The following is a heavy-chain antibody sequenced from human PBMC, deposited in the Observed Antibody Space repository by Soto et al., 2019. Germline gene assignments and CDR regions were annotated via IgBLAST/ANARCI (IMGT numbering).Heavy chain of an antibody. J-gene: IGHJ4*02. CDR2: IIPILGIA. V-gene: IGHV1-69*08. CDR1: GGTFSSYT. D-gene: IGHD7-27*01. CDR3: ARDRKGTGGGGADY. Sequence: QVQLVQSGAEVKKPGSSVKVSCKASGGTFSSYTISWVRQAPGQGLEWMGRIIPILGIANYAQKFQGRVTITADKSAGTDYMGLRSLRTEDTAVYYCARDRKGTGGGGADYWGQGTLVTVSS.